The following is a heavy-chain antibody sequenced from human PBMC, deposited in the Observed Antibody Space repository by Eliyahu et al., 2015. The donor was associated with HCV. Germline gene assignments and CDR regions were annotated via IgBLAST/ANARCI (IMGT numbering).Heavy chain of an antibody. V-gene: IGHV3-23*01. J-gene: IGHJ4*02. D-gene: IGHD4-23*01. CDR3: AKDQDYNGNLDY. CDR2: ISGSGDST. Sequence: EVQLLESGGGLVQPGGSLRLSCAASGFTFSSYAMSWVRQAPGKGLEGVSAISGSGDSTYYADSVRGRFTISRDNSQNMLYLQMNSLRAEDTAVYYCAKDQDYNGNLDYWGQGTLVTVSS. CDR1: GFTFSSYA.